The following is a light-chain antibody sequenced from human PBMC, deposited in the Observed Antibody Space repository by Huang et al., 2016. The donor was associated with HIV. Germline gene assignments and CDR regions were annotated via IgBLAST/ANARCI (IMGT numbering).Light chain of an antibody. J-gene: IGKJ2*01. V-gene: IGKV1-39*01. Sequence: DIQITQSPSSLSASVGDSVIIPCRASQNINRYLNWYQQQPGKAPKLLISGASKLQSGVPSSFSGSGSGTHFTLTISSLSPEDAATYYCQQSAVTPRTFGQGTKLEI. CDR3: QQSAVTPRT. CDR2: GAS. CDR1: QNINRY.